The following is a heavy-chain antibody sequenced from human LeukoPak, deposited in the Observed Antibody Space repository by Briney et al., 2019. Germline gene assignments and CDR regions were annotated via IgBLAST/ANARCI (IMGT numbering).Heavy chain of an antibody. V-gene: IGHV1-69*05. CDR3: AIRLLDAFDI. Sequence: SVKVSCKASGGTFSSYAISWVRQAPGQGLEWMGRIIPIFGTANYAQKFQGRVTITTDKSTSTAYMELSSLRSEDTAVYYCAIRLLDAFDIWGQGTMVTVSS. CDR1: GGTFSSYA. CDR2: IIPIFGTA. J-gene: IGHJ3*02.